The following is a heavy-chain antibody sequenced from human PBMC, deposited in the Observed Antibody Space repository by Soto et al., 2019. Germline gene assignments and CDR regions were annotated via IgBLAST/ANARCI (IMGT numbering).Heavy chain of an antibody. D-gene: IGHD2-21*02. CDR1: GFTFSSYA. J-gene: IGHJ4*02. CDR2: ISGSGGST. Sequence: GGSLRLSCAASGFTFSSYAMSWVRQAPGKGLEWVSAISGSGGSTYYADSVKGRFTISRDNSKNTLYLQMNSLRAEDTAVYYCARIPEVTGHYFDYWGQGTLVTVSS. CDR3: ARIPEVTGHYFDY. V-gene: IGHV3-23*01.